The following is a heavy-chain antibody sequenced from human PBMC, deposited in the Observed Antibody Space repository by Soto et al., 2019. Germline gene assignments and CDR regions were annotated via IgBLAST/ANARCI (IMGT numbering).Heavy chain of an antibody. CDR2: INSDGSST. J-gene: IGHJ6*03. V-gene: IGHV3-74*01. CDR1: GFTFSSYW. Sequence: GGSLRLSCAASGFTFSSYWMHWVCQAPGKGLVWVSRINSDGSSTSYADSVKGRFTISRDNAKNTLYLQMNSLRAEDTAVYYCARDPDYYYYYYMDVWGKGTTVTVSS. CDR3: ARDPDYYYYYYMDV.